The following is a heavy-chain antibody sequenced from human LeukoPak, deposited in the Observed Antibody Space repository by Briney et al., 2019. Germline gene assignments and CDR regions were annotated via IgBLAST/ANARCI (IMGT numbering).Heavy chain of an antibody. CDR2: IDTNTGNP. J-gene: IGHJ4*02. D-gene: IGHD3-3*01. CDR1: GYTFISYA. V-gene: IGHV7-4-1*02. Sequence: ASVKVSCKASGYTFISYAMNWVRQAPGQGLEWMGWIDTNTGNPTYAQGFTGRFVFSLDTSVTTVYLQISSLKAEDTAVYFCAREDLWSGYSVGYWGQGTLVTVSS. CDR3: AREDLWSGYSVGY.